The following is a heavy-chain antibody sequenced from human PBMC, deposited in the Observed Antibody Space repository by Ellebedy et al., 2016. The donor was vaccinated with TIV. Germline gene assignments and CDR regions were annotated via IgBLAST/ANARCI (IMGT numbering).Heavy chain of an antibody. CDR2: ISGSGGST. V-gene: IGHV3-23*01. CDR3: AQAGIAVAGTRY. Sequence: GGSLRLXXAASGFTFSSYAMSWVRQAPGKGLEWVSAISGSGGSTYYADSVKGRFTISRDNSKNTLYLQMNSLRAEDTAVYYCAQAGIAVAGTRYWGQGTLVTVSS. D-gene: IGHD6-19*01. CDR1: GFTFSSYA. J-gene: IGHJ4*02.